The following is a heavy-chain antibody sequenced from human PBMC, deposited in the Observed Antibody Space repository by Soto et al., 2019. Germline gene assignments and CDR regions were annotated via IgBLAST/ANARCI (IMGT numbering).Heavy chain of an antibody. V-gene: IGHV1-69*13. J-gene: IGHJ6*02. Sequence: SVKVSCKASGGTFSSYAISWVRQAPGQGLEWMGGIIPIFGTANYAQKFQGRVTITADESTSTAYMELSSLRSEDTAVYYCASTDVDTAMVGIYYYYGMDVWGQGTTVLVSS. CDR2: IIPIFGTA. CDR3: ASTDVDTAMVGIYYYYGMDV. CDR1: GGTFSSYA. D-gene: IGHD5-18*01.